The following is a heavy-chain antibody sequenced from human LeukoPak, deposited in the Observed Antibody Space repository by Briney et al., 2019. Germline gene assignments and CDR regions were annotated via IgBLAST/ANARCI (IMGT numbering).Heavy chain of an antibody. V-gene: IGHV3-74*01. J-gene: IGHJ4*02. Sequence: GGSLRLSCAASGMTFSHRWMHWVRQAPGKGLVWVSLIKNDGRTTIYADSVKGRFTISRDNSKNTLYLQMNSLGAEDTAVYYCAKHVSGSLFYFDYWGQRTLVTVSS. CDR3: AKHVSGSLFYFDY. CDR2: IKNDGRTT. D-gene: IGHD3-10*01. CDR1: GMTFSHRW.